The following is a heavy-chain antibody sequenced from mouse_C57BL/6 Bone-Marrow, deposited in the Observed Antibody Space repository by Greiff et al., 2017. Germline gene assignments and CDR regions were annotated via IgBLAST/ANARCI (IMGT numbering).Heavy chain of an antibody. CDR1: GYTFTDYN. V-gene: IGHV1-18*01. D-gene: IGHD2-12*01. J-gene: IGHJ4*01. CDR3: ARCVYDKNYAMDY. CDR2: INPNNGGT. Sequence: VQLKEPGPELVKPGASVKIPCKASGYTFTDYNMDWVKQSHGKSLEWIGDINPNNGGTIYNQKFKGKATLTVDKSSSTAYMELRSLTSEDTAVYYCARCVYDKNYAMDYWGQGTSVTVSS.